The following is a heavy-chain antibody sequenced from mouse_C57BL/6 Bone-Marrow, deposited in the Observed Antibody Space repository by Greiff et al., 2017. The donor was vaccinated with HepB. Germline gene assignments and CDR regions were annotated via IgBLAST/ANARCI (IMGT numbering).Heavy chain of an antibody. CDR1: GFTFSSYG. V-gene: IGHV5-6*01. CDR3: ARLLSWFAY. Sequence: EVMLVESGGDLVKPGGSLKLSCAASGFTFSSYGMSWVRQTPDKRLEWVATISSGGSYTYYPDSVKGRFTISRDNAKNTLYLQMSSLKSEDTAMYYCARLLSWFAYWGQGTLVTVSA. J-gene: IGHJ3*01. CDR2: ISSGGSYT.